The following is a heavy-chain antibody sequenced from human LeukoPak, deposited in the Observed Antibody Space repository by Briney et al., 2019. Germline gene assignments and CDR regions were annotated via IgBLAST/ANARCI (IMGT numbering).Heavy chain of an antibody. CDR3: ARVEDSSAWYYFDY. V-gene: IGHV3-64*01. J-gene: IGHJ4*02. D-gene: IGHD3-22*01. CDR2: ISSNGDST. Sequence: GGSLRLSCAASGFTSSSYAMHWVRQAPGKGLEYVSAISSNGDSTYYANSVKGRFTISRDNSKNTLYLQMGSLRAEDMAVYYCARVEDSSAWYYFDYWGQGTLVTVSS. CDR1: GFTSSSYA.